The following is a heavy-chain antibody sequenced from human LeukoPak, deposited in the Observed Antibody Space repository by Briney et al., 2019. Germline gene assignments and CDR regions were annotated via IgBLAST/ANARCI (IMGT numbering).Heavy chain of an antibody. CDR2: IIPIFGTA. D-gene: IGHD2-2*01. CDR1: GGTFSSYA. J-gene: IGHJ3*02. V-gene: IGHV1-69*05. CDR3: ARDMGRYCSSASCYAFDI. Sequence: SVKVSCKASGGTFSSYAISWVRQAPGQGLEWMGGIIPIFGTANYAQKFQGRVTITTDESTSTAYMELSSLRSEDTAVYYCARDMGRYCSSASCYAFDIWGQGTMVTVSS.